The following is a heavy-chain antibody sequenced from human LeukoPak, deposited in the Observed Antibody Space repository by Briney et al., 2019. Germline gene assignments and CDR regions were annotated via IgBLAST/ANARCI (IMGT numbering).Heavy chain of an antibody. V-gene: IGHV5-51*01. Sequence: GESLQISCKGSGYSFTSYWSGWVGRIPGKGLEWMGIIYPVDSDTRYSPSLQGQVTISADKSISTAYLQWSSLKASDTAMYYCARLRSGYDPKAYYWGQGTLVTVSS. CDR3: ARLRSGYDPKAYY. CDR2: IYPVDSDT. J-gene: IGHJ4*02. D-gene: IGHD5-12*01. CDR1: GYSFTSYW.